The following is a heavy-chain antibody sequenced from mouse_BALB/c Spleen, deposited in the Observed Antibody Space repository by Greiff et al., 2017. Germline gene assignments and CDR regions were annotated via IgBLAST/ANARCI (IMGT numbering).Heavy chain of an antibody. D-gene: IGHD2-4*01. CDR2: IRYSGST. V-gene: IGHV3-8*02. Sequence: EVQLQQSGPSLVKPSQTLSLTCSVTGDSITSGYWNWIRKFPGHKLEYMGYIRYSGSTYYNPSLKSRISITRDTSKNQYYLQLNSVTTEDTATYYCARYDYDESYYAMDYWGQGTSVTVSS. J-gene: IGHJ4*01. CDR1: GDSITSGY. CDR3: ARYDYDESYYAMDY.